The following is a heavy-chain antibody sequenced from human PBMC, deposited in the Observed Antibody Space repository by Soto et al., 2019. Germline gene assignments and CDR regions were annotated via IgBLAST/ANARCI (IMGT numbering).Heavy chain of an antibody. CDR2: MQPSTGRT. V-gene: IGHV1-8*01. D-gene: IGHD1-26*01. CDR1: GYSFTSLD. J-gene: IGHJ4*02. CDR3: ARGVSAGVDY. Sequence: QVQLVQSGAEVREPGASVKVSCKASGYSFTSLDINWVRQTDGQGLEWMGWMQPSTGRTGYAQKFKSRGTMTRDTSINTASMELPALTSDDKSFYYCARGVSAGVDYWGQGTLVTVSS.